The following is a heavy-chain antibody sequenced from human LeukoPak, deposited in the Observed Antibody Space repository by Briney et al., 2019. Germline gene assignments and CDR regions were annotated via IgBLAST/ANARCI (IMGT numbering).Heavy chain of an antibody. V-gene: IGHV1-18*01. J-gene: IGHJ3*02. D-gene: IGHD2-2*02. CDR2: ISAYNGNT. CDR1: GYTFTSYG. Sequence: ASVKVSCKASGYTFTSYGISWVRQAPGQGLEWMGWISAYNGNTNYAQKLQGRVTMTTDTSTSTAYMELRSLRSDDTAVYYCARDRIVVVPAAIPPDAFDIWGQGTMVTVSS. CDR3: ARDRIVVVPAAIPPDAFDI.